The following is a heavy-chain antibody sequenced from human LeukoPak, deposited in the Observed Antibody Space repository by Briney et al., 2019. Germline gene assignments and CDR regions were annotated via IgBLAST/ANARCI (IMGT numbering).Heavy chain of an antibody. Sequence: GGSLRLSCVVSGFTLPYGMSWVRQAPGKGLEWVSYVSATGYTTSYADSVKGRFTISRDNAKNTVFLQMDSLRADDTAVYYCAPLPGGWFDPWGQGTLVTVSS. J-gene: IGHJ5*02. V-gene: IGHV3-23*01. CDR1: GFTLPYG. CDR3: APLPGGWFDP. D-gene: IGHD4-23*01. CDR2: VSATGYTT.